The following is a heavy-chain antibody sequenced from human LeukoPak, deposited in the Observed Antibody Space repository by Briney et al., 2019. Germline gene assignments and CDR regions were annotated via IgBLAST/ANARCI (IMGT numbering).Heavy chain of an antibody. CDR1: GGSISSYY. J-gene: IGHJ3*02. CDR3: AREKHWNYRIFGRGHDAFGI. CDR2: IYYSGST. D-gene: IGHD1-7*01. V-gene: IGHV4-59*01. Sequence: SETLSLTCTVSGGSISSYYWSWIRQPPGKGLEWIGYIYYSGSTNYNPSLKSRVTISVDTSKNQFSLKLSSVTAADTAVYYCAREKHWNYRIFGRGHDAFGIWGQGTMVTASS.